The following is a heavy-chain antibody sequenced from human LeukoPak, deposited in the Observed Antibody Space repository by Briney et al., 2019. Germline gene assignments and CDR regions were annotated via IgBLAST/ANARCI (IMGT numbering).Heavy chain of an antibody. V-gene: IGHV3-23*01. D-gene: IGHD6-13*01. J-gene: IGHJ3*02. CDR1: GFTFSSYA. CDR3: ARVRVSAAAGRGIIDAFDI. Sequence: PGGSLRLSCAASGFTFSSYAMSWVRQAPGKGLEWVSAISGSGGSTYYADSVKGRFTISRDNSKNTLYLQMNSLRAEDTAVYYCARVRVSAAAGRGIIDAFDIWGQGTMVTVSS. CDR2: ISGSGGST.